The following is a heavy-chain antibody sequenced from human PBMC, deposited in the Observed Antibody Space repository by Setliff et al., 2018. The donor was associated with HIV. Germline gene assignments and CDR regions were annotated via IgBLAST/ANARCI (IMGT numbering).Heavy chain of an antibody. CDR2: INSDGSCT. V-gene: IGHV3-74*01. D-gene: IGHD2-15*01. CDR3: ARNSYFFDS. CDR1: GFTFSRDW. J-gene: IGHJ4*02. Sequence: PGGSLRLSCVASGFTFSRDWMLWVRQVPGKGLVWVSRINSDGSCTLYADSVKGRFTISRDNAKNTLYLQMNSLRAEDTAVYYCARNSYFFDSWGQGALVTVSS.